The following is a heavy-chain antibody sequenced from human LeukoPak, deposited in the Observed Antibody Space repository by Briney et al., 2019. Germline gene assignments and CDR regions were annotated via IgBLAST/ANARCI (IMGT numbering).Heavy chain of an antibody. D-gene: IGHD2-2*02. Sequence: GGSLRLSCAASGFTFSSYGMHWVRQAPGKGLEWVAVISYDGSNNFYADSVKGRFTISRDNSKNMMYLQMNSLRPEDTSVYYCAKDPLDCSTTSCYTNYLGNWFGPWGQGTLVTVSS. CDR2: ISYDGSNN. V-gene: IGHV3-30*18. CDR3: AKDPLDCSTTSCYTNYLGNWFGP. CDR1: GFTFSSYG. J-gene: IGHJ5*02.